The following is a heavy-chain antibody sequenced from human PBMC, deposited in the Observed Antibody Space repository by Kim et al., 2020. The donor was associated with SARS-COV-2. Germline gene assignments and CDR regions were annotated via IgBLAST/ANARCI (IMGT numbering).Heavy chain of an antibody. D-gene: IGHD3-10*01. Sequence: ADSVKGRFTISRDNSKNTLYLQMNSLRAEDTAVYYCAKGGYGSGSYFDYWGQGTLVTVSS. CDR3: AKGGYGSGSYFDY. V-gene: IGHV3-33*06. J-gene: IGHJ4*02.